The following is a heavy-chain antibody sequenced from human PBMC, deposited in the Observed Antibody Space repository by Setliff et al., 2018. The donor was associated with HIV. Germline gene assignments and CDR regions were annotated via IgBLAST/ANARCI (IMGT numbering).Heavy chain of an antibody. D-gene: IGHD2-21*02. Sequence: GGSLRLSCAASGFNFSSHTMNWIRQAPGKGLEWVSSISSTGSYIYYVDSVKGRFTISRDNAKHSLYLEMNSLRADDTAVYYCAACSGDCFWGQGTLVTVSS. CDR1: GFNFSSHT. V-gene: IGHV3-21*01. J-gene: IGHJ4*02. CDR2: ISSTGSYI. CDR3: AACSGDCF.